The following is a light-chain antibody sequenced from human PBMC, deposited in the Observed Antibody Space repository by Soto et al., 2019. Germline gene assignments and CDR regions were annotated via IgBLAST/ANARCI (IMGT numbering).Light chain of an antibody. CDR1: QSVSSD. Sequence: EIVMTQSPATLSVSPGERATHSCRASQSVSSDLAWYQQKPGQAPRLLISGAYTRATDIPARFSGSGSGTEFTLTISSLQSEDFAVYYCQQYNNWPHTFGQGTKLEIK. J-gene: IGKJ2*01. CDR2: GAY. CDR3: QQYNNWPHT. V-gene: IGKV3-15*01.